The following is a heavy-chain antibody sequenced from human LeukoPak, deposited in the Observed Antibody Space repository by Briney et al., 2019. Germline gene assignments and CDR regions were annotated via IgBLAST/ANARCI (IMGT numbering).Heavy chain of an antibody. V-gene: IGHV3-7*01. J-gene: IGHJ6*02. Sequence: PGGSLRLSCAASGFTFSSYAMSWVRQAPGKGLEWVANIKQDGSEKYYVDSVKGRFTISRDNAKNSLYLQMNSLRAEDMAVYYCVRAMDVWGQGTTVSVSS. CDR2: IKQDGSEK. CDR3: VRAMDV. CDR1: GFTFSSYA.